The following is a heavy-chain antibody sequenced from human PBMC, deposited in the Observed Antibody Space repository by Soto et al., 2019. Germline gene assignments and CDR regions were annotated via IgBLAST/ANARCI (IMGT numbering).Heavy chain of an antibody. J-gene: IGHJ4*02. CDR1: GFTFSSYS. CDR2: FRSGGDDGTT. Sequence: VSLRLSCAASGFTFSSYSMSWGREAPGKGLEWVSGFRSGGDDGTTHYADSVKGRFTISRDNSKNTLFLQMDSLRAEDTAIYYCAKKVNSGPGSQYFDYWGQGTLVTVSS. CDR3: AKKVNSGPGSQYFDY. D-gene: IGHD3-10*01. V-gene: IGHV3-23*01.